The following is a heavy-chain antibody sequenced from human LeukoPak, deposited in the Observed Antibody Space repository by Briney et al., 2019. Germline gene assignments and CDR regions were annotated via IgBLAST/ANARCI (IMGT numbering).Heavy chain of an antibody. Sequence: ASVKVSCKASGYTFTGYYMHWVRQAPGQGLEWMGIINPSGGSTSYAQKFQGRVTMTRDTSTSTVYMELSSLRSEDTAVYYCARAGYDILTGYSYYYYMDVWGKGTTVTISS. CDR1: GYTFTGYY. CDR3: ARAGYDILTGYSYYYYMDV. V-gene: IGHV1-46*01. CDR2: INPSGGST. J-gene: IGHJ6*03. D-gene: IGHD3-9*01.